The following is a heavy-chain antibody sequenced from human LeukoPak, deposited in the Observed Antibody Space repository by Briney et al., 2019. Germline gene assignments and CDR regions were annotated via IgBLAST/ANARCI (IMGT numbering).Heavy chain of an antibody. D-gene: IGHD3-9*01. J-gene: IGHJ6*03. CDR3: ARVRKALRALPSYYYYYMDV. V-gene: IGHV3-53*05. CDR2: IYSGGST. CDR1: GFTVSSNY. Sequence: GGSLRLSCAASGFTVSSNYMSWVRQAPGKGLEWVSVIYSGGSTDYAASVRGRFIISRDNSRNTLYLQMNSLISEDTAVYYCARVRKALRALPSYYYYYMDVWGKGTTVTVSS.